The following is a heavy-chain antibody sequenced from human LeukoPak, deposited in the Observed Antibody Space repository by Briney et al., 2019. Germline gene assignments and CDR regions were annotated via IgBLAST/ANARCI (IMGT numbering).Heavy chain of an antibody. CDR3: ARGRCSGGSCYSGPHYYFDY. CDR1: GGSFSGYY. J-gene: IGHJ4*02. Sequence: SETLSLTCAVYGGSFSGYYWSWIRQPPGKGLEWIGEINHSGSTNYNPSLKSRVTISVDTSKNQFSLELSSVTAADTAVYYCARGRCSGGSCYSGPHYYFDYWGQGTLVTVSS. V-gene: IGHV4-34*01. D-gene: IGHD2-15*01. CDR2: INHSGST.